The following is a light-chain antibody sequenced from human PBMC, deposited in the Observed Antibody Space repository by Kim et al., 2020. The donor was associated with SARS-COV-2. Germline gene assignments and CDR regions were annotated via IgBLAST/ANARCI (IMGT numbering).Light chain of an antibody. J-gene: IGLJ3*02. Sequence: KPVTIPCTRSSGSIASNYVQWYQQRPGSAPTTVIYEDNQRPSGVPDRFSGSIDSSSNSASLTISGLKTEDEADYYCQSYDSSNTWVFGGGTQLTVL. CDR1: SGSIASNY. V-gene: IGLV6-57*03. CDR2: EDN. CDR3: QSYDSSNTWV.